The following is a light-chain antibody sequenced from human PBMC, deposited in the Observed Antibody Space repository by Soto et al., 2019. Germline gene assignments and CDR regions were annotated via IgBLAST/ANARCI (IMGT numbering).Light chain of an antibody. CDR3: RSYAGSNNRV. CDR2: EVS. Sequence: QSALTQPPSASGSPGQSVTISCTGTSSDVGDYNYVSWYQQYPGKAPKLMIYEVSKRPSGVPDRVSGSKSGNTASLTVSGLQAEDEADYYCRSYAGSNNRVFGGGTKLTVL. V-gene: IGLV2-8*01. J-gene: IGLJ3*02. CDR1: SSDVGDYNY.